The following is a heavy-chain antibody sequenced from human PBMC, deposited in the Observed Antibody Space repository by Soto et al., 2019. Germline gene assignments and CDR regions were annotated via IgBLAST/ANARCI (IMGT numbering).Heavy chain of an antibody. J-gene: IGHJ4*02. V-gene: IGHV3-21*01. CDR3: ARDQEYRSSWYSDY. CDR1: GFTFSRYS. Sequence: EVQLVESGGGLVKPGGSLRLSCAASGFTFSRYSMNWVRQAPGKGLEWVSSISSRSSYIYYADSVKGRFTISRDNAKNSLYLQMNILRAEDTAVYYCARDQEYRSSWYSDYWGQGALVTVSS. CDR2: ISSRSSYI. D-gene: IGHD6-13*01.